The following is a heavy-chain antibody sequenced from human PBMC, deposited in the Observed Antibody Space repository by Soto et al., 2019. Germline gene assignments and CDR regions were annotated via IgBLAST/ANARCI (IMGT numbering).Heavy chain of an antibody. V-gene: IGHV3-23*01. CDR1: GFTFNTYP. J-gene: IGHJ6*02. D-gene: IGHD3-10*01. Sequence: PGGSLKICCATSGFTFNTYPMTGVRQAPGKGLEWVSSISSTAGRTSSYADSVKGRFAISRDFSDNTVYLQMNNLRVDDTAVYFCAKGVLSFHYGMEVWGQGTTVTVSS. CDR2: ISSTAGRTS. CDR3: AKGVLSFHYGMEV.